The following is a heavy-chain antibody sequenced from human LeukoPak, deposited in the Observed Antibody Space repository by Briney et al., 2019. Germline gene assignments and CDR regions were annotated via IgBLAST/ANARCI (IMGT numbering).Heavy chain of an antibody. Sequence: ASVKVSFKASGYTFTHYGISWVRPAPGQGLEWMGWISPYNGYTSYAQNFQGRVTMTTDASTSTAYMELRSLRSDDTAVYYCVREVTMVRGVITFYHYNGMDVWGQGTAVTVSS. V-gene: IGHV1-18*01. CDR3: VREVTMVRGVITFYHYNGMDV. J-gene: IGHJ6*02. D-gene: IGHD3-10*01. CDR1: GYTFTHYG. CDR2: ISPYNGYT.